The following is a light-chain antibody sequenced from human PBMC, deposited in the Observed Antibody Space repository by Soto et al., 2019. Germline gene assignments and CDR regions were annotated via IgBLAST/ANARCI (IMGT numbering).Light chain of an antibody. CDR1: QGIRND. CDR2: AAS. Sequence: AIQMTQSPSSLSASIEDRVTITCRASQGIRNDLGWYQQKPGKAPKLLIYAASSSQSGVPSRFSGSGSATDFTLTISSLQPEDFATYSCLQGYNYPRTFGQGTKVEIK. V-gene: IGKV1-6*01. J-gene: IGKJ1*01. CDR3: LQGYNYPRT.